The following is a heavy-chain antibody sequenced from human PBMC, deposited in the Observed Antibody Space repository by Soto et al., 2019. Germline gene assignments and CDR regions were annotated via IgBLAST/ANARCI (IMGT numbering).Heavy chain of an antibody. CDR1: GYTFTGYY. Sequence: ASVKVSCKASGYTFTGYYMHWVRQAPGQGLEWMGWINPNSGGTNYAQKFQGRVTMTRDTSISTAYMELSRLRSDDTAVYYCARGGDDNYYDSSGYYYYYYRMDVWGQGTTVTVSS. V-gene: IGHV1-2*02. CDR2: INPNSGGT. CDR3: ARGGDDNYYDSSGYYYYYYRMDV. D-gene: IGHD3-22*01. J-gene: IGHJ6*02.